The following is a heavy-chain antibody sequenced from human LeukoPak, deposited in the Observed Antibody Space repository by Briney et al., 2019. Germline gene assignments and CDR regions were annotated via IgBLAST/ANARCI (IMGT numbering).Heavy chain of an antibody. CDR2: ISDGGDTT. V-gene: IGHV3-23*01. CDR3: AKTQGFFDH. CDR1: GFTFSNNG. J-gene: IGHJ4*02. Sequence: GGSLRLSCAASGFTFSNNGRTWVRQAPGKGMEWVTGISDGGDTTYDAGSVKGRFTVSRDNSKNILYLQMNSLRAEDTAIYYCAKTQGFFDHWGQGSLVTVSS.